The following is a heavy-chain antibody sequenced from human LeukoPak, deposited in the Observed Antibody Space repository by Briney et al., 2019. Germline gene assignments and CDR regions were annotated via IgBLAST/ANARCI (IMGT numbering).Heavy chain of an antibody. CDR1: GFTFKLYW. D-gene: IGHD3-22*01. CDR3: VRGGPSTWF. CDR2: INDDGSDT. V-gene: IGHV3-74*01. J-gene: IGHJ4*02. Sequence: GGSLRLSCAASGFTFKLYWMHWVRQVPGKGPVWVAHINDDGSDTVYADSVKGRFTISRDDAKNMLFLQMNSLRGEDTAVYHCVRGGPSTWFWGQGTLVTVSS.